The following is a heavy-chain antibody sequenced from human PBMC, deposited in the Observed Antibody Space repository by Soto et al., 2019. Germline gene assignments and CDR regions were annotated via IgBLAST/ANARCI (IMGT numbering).Heavy chain of an antibody. CDR1: GGSISSGGYY. CDR3: ARDNCSGGSCYSKGFDP. J-gene: IGHJ5*02. D-gene: IGHD2-15*01. CDR2: IYYSGST. V-gene: IGHV4-31*03. Sequence: QVQLQESGPGLVKPSQTLSLTCTVSGGSISSGGYYWSWIRQHPGKGLEWIGYIYYSGSTYYNPSLKSRVTISVDTSKNQFSLKLSSVTAADTAVYYCARDNCSGGSCYSKGFDPWGQGTLVTVSS.